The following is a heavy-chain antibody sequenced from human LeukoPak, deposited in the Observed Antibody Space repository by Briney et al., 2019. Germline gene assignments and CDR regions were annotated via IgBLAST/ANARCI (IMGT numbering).Heavy chain of an antibody. J-gene: IGHJ4*02. CDR3: ARERVIAGSYYFDS. Sequence: GGSLRLSCAASGFTVSSNYMSWVRQAPGKGLEWVAVIYSGGGTYHADSVKGRFTISRDNVKNSLYLQMNSLRAEDTAVYYCARERVIAGSYYFDSWGQGTLVTVSS. CDR2: IYSGGGT. CDR1: GFTVSSNY. D-gene: IGHD6-13*01. V-gene: IGHV3-66*01.